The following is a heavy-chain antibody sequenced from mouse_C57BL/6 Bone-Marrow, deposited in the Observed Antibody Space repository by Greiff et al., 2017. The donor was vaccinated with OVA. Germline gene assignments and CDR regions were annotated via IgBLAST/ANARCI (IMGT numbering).Heavy chain of an antibody. J-gene: IGHJ1*03. CDR3: ARSYYDYDGYFDV. D-gene: IGHD2-4*01. V-gene: IGHV1-18*01. CDR2: INPNNGGT. CDR1: GYTFTDYN. Sequence: VQLKESGPELVKPGASVKIPCKASGYTFTDYNMDWVKQSHGKSLEWIGDINPNNGGTIYNQKFKGKATLTVDKSSSTAYMELRSLTSEDTAVYYCARSYYDYDGYFDVWGTGTTVTVSS.